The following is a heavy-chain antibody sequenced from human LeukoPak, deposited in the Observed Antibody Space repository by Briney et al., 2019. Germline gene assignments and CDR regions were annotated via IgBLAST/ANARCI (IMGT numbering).Heavy chain of an antibody. Sequence: GGSLRLSCAVPGFTLGSPWMHWVRQTPGKGLVWVSRINDDGTSTSYADSVKGRFTISRDNAKNTLYLQMNSLRAEDMAVYYCAKGPNRGGAPDYWGQGTLVTVSS. D-gene: IGHD3-16*01. J-gene: IGHJ4*02. V-gene: IGHV3-74*01. CDR3: AKGPNRGGAPDY. CDR2: INDDGTST. CDR1: GFTLGSPW.